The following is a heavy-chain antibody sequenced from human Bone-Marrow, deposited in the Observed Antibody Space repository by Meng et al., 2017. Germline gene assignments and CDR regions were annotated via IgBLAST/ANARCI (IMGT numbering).Heavy chain of an antibody. CDR3: ARVSVRGVIRWFDP. CDR2: INPNSGGT. Sequence: QVLLVRSGAEVKKPGASVTVSCKASGYTFTTYGISWVRQAPGQGLEWMGRINPNSGGTNYAQKFQGRVTMTRDTSISTAYMELSRLRSDDTAVYYCARVSVRGVIRWFDPWGQGTLVTVSS. V-gene: IGHV1-2*06. J-gene: IGHJ5*02. CDR1: GYTFTTYG. D-gene: IGHD3-10*01.